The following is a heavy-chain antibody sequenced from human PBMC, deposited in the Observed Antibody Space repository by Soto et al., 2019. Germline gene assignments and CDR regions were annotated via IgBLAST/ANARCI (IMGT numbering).Heavy chain of an antibody. CDR1: VYAFSIYY. J-gene: IGHJ4*02. CDR3: ARGGGIVVVTAPYDQ. CDR2: INPSGGYT. D-gene: IGHD2-21*02. V-gene: IGHV1-46*03. Sequence: ASVKVSCKASVYAFSIYYMNWVRQAPGQGLEWLGIINPSGGYTTYAQRFLGRVTMTSDTSTSTVHMELGSLTSEDTAVYYCARGGGIVVVTAPYDQWGQGTLVTVSS.